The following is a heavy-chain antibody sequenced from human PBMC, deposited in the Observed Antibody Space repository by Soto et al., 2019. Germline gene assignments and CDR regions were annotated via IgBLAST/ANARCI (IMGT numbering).Heavy chain of an antibody. Sequence: SETLSLTCTVSGGSISSSSYYWGWIRQPPGKGLEWIGSIYYSGSTYYNPSLKSRVTISVDTSKNQFSLKLSSVTAADTAVYYCARVFHYYDSSGYYPIPQKYYFDYWGQGTLVTVSS. V-gene: IGHV4-39*01. CDR3: ARVFHYYDSSGYYPIPQKYYFDY. D-gene: IGHD3-22*01. CDR2: IYYSGST. CDR1: GGSISSSSYY. J-gene: IGHJ4*02.